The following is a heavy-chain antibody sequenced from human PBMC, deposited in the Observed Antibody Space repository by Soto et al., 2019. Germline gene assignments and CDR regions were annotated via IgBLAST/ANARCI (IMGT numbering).Heavy chain of an antibody. Sequence: GLEWMGWISAYNGNTKYAQKLQGRVTMTTDTSTSTADMELRSLRSDDTAVYYCAREPNYFDYWGQATLVSGSS. V-gene: IGHV1-18*01. CDR3: AREPNYFDY. J-gene: IGHJ4*02. CDR2: ISAYNGNT.